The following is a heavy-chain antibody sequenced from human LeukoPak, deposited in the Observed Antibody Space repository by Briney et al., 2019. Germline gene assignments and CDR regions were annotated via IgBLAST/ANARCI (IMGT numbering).Heavy chain of an antibody. Sequence: ASVKVSCKASGYTFTSYGISWVQQAPGQGLEWMGWISAYNGNTNYAQKLQGRVTMTTDTSTSTAYMELRSLRSDDTAVYYCARAPHHCSSTSCYPPHDYWGQGTLVTVSS. J-gene: IGHJ4*02. CDR3: ARAPHHCSSTSCYPPHDY. CDR1: GYTFTSYG. CDR2: ISAYNGNT. D-gene: IGHD2-2*01. V-gene: IGHV1-18*01.